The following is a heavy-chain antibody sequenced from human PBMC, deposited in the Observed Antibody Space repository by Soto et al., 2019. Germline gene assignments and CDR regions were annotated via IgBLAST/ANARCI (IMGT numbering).Heavy chain of an antibody. J-gene: IGHJ6*02. Sequence: ASVKVSCKASGYTFTSYGISWVRQAPGQGLEWMGWISAYNGNTNYAQKLQGRVTMTTDTSTSTAYMELRSLRSDDTAVYYCASSIVATMRSYYYYGMDVWGQGTTVTVSS. CDR1: GYTFTSYG. CDR3: ASSIVATMRSYYYYGMDV. V-gene: IGHV1-18*01. D-gene: IGHD5-12*01. CDR2: ISAYNGNT.